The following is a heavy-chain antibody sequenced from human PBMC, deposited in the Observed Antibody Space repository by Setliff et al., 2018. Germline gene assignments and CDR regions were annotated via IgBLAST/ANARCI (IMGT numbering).Heavy chain of an antibody. V-gene: IGHV1-18*01. D-gene: IGHD6-19*01. CDR2: VSTYNGDT. CDR3: ARRPIALAGYRKGAFDI. Sequence: ASVKVSCKASGYSFTSFSITWVRQAPGQGPEWLGWVSTYNGDTKSAQKFRGRVTMTTDISTSTVYMELRTLRSDDTAVYYCARRPIALAGYRKGAFDIWGQGTMVTV. CDR1: GYSFTSFS. J-gene: IGHJ3*02.